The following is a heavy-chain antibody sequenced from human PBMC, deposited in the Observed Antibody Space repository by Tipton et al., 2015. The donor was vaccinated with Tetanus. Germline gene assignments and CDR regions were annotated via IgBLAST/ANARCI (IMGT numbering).Heavy chain of an antibody. CDR1: GGSISSPNYY. J-gene: IGHJ4*02. D-gene: IGHD1-1*01. CDR3: ARRLKVGTTGVYFDL. V-gene: IGHV4-39*01. CDR2: VYYSGST. Sequence: TLSLTCTVSGGSISSPNYYWGWIRQPPGKGMEWIGSVYYSGSTYYNPSLKSRFTLSVDTSKNQFSMQLNSVTAADTAVYHCARRLKVGTTGVYFDLWGRGTRVSVSS.